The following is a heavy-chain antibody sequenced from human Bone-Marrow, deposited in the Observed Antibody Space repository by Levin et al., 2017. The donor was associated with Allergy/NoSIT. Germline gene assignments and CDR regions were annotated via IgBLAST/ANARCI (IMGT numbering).Heavy chain of an antibody. V-gene: IGHV3-33*01. J-gene: IGHJ4*02. CDR3: ARDSPKRGGNYREAAYYFDY. CDR1: GFTFSSYG. Sequence: SCAASGFTFSSYGMHWVRQAPGKGLEWVAVIWYDGSNKYYADSVKGRFTISRDNSKNTLYLQMKRLRAEDTAVYYCARDSPKRGGNYREAAYYFDYWGQGTLVTVSS. CDR2: IWYDGSNK. D-gene: IGHD3-16*01.